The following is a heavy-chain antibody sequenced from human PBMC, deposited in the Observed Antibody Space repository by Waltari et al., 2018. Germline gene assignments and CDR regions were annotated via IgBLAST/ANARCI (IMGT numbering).Heavy chain of an antibody. D-gene: IGHD3-3*01. Sequence: QVQLQESGPGLVKPSETLSLTCAVSGYSISSGYYWGWIRRPPGKGLELIGSIFQSGSTSHNPSLKRRVTISIDTSKNQFSLKLSSVTAADTAVYYCARERIRVFGMVTYNWFDPWGQGTLVTVSS. J-gene: IGHJ5*02. CDR2: IFQSGST. V-gene: IGHV4-38-2*02. CDR3: ARERIRVFGMVTYNWFDP. CDR1: GYSISSGYY.